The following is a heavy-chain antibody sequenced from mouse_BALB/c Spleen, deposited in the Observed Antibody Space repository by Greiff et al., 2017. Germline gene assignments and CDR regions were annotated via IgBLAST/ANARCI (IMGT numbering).Heavy chain of an antibody. Sequence: VKVVESGPGLVAPSQSLSITCTVSGFSLTSYGVHWVRQPPGKGLEWLGVIWAGGSTNYNSALMSRLSISKDNSKSQVFLKMNSLQTDDTAMYYCARGDLGSLDYWGQGTTLTVSS. V-gene: IGHV2-9*02. D-gene: IGHD1-1*01. CDR2: IWAGGST. CDR1: GFSLTSYG. J-gene: IGHJ2*01. CDR3: ARGDLGSLDY.